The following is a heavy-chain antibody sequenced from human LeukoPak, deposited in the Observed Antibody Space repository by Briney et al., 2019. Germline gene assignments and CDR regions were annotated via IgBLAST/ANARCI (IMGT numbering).Heavy chain of an antibody. J-gene: IGHJ4*02. CDR3: ARGMVVTAIRSVYFDY. D-gene: IGHD2-21*02. Sequence: ASVKVSCKASGYTFTDYYMHWVRQAPGQGLEWMGWINPNSGGTNYAQKFQGRVTMTRDTSISTAYMELSRLRSDDTAVYYCARGMVVTAIRSVYFDYWGQGTLVTVSS. V-gene: IGHV1-2*02. CDR2: INPNSGGT. CDR1: GYTFTDYY.